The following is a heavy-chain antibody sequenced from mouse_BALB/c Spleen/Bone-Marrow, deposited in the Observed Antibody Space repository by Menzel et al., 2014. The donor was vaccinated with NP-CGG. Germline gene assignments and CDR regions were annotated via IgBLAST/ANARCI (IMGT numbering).Heavy chain of an antibody. J-gene: IGHJ3*01. CDR3: ARKRVTTAPFAY. D-gene: IGHD1-2*01. CDR2: ISYDGSN. V-gene: IGHV3-6*02. CDR1: GYSIXSGYY. Sequence: EVQLQESGPGLVKPSQSLSLTCSVTGYSIXSGYYWNWIRQFPGNKLEWMGYISYDGSNNYNPSLKNRISITRDTSKNQFFLKLNSVTTEDTATYYCARKRVTTAPFAYWGQGTLVTVSA.